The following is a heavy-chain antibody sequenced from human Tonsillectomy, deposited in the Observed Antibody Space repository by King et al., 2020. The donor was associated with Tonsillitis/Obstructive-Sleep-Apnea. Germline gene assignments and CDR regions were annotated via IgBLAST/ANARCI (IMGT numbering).Heavy chain of an antibody. V-gene: IGHV2-26*01. CDR1: GFSLSDPRMG. CDR3: ARMANILTGYYNEGFDS. CDR2: IFSNDEK. D-gene: IGHD3-9*01. J-gene: IGHJ4*02. Sequence: TLKESGPVLVKPTETLTLTCTVSGFSLSDPRMGVSWIRQPPGKALEWLAHIFSNDEKSYSTSLNSRLTISKDTSKSQVVLTMTNMDPVDTATYYCARMANILTGYYNEGFDSWGQGTLVTVSS.